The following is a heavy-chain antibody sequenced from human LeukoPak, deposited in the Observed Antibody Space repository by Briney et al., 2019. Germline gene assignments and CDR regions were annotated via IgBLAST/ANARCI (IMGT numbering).Heavy chain of an antibody. D-gene: IGHD6-13*01. CDR3: ARGRYSSTTYYFDS. Sequence: PGGSLRLSCAASGFTFSSSWMSWVRQAPGKGLEWVANIKKDGSETYCVDSVKGRFTISRDNAKNSLYLQMNSLRAEDTAIYYCARGRYSSTTYYFDSWGQGTLVTVSS. V-gene: IGHV3-7*03. CDR2: IKKDGSET. J-gene: IGHJ4*02. CDR1: GFTFSSSW.